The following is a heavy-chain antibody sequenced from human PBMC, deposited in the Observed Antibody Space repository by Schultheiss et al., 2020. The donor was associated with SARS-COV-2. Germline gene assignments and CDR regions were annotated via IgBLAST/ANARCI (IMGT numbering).Heavy chain of an antibody. CDR2: IYYSGST. CDR3: ARRLDTAMVTSWFDP. Sequence: SETLSLTCTVSGGSISSGDYYWSWIRQPPGKGLEWIGYIYYSGSTYYNPSLKSRVTISVDTSKNQFSLKLSSVTAADKAVYYCARRLDTAMVTSWFDPWGQGTLVTVSS. J-gene: IGHJ5*02. V-gene: IGHV4-30-4*01. CDR1: GGSISSGDYY. D-gene: IGHD5-18*01.